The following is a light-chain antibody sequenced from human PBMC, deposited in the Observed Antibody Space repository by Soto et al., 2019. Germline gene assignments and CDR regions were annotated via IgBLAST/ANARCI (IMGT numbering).Light chain of an antibody. Sequence: QSALTQPASVSGSPGQSITISCTGTSSDVGGYKSVSWYQHPPGKAPQLLIYEVSHRPSGVSNRFSGSKSGNTASLTISGLQADDGADYYCSSYTSRSTLVFGGGTKLTVL. CDR2: EVS. V-gene: IGLV2-14*01. CDR3: SSYTSRSTLV. J-gene: IGLJ2*01. CDR1: SSDVGGYKS.